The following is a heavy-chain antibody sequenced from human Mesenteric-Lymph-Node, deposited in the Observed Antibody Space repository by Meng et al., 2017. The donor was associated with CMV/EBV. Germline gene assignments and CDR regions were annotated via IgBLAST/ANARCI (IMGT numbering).Heavy chain of an antibody. CDR2: IEYDGSNK. V-gene: IGHV3-30*02. CDR3: AKDPPYGGNFGY. CDR1: GITLSSSG. J-gene: IGHJ4*02. Sequence: GESLKISCAASGITLSSSGMHWVRQAPGKGLEWVAFIEYDGSNKYYADSVKGRFTISRDNSKNTLSLQMNSLRAEDTAVYYCAKDPPYGGNFGYWGQGTLDTVSS. D-gene: IGHD4-23*01.